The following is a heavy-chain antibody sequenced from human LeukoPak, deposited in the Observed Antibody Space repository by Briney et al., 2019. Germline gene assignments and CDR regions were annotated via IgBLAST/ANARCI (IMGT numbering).Heavy chain of an antibody. V-gene: IGHV3-30-3*01. D-gene: IGHD3-10*01. CDR1: EFTFSSYA. J-gene: IGHJ4*02. CDR3: ARDRGYYGSGSYQNY. Sequence: GGSLRLSCADSEFTFSSYAMHWVRQAPGKGLEWVAVISYDGSNKYYADSVKGRFTISRDNSKNTLYLQMNSLRAEDTAVYYCARDRGYYGSGSYQNYWGQGTLVTVSS. CDR2: ISYDGSNK.